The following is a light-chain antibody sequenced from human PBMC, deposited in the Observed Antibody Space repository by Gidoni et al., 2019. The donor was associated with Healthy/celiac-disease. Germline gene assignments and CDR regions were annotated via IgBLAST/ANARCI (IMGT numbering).Light chain of an antibody. Sequence: DIQMTQSPSSLSASVGDRVTITCRASQSISSYLNWYQQKPGNAPKLLIYAASSLQSGVPSRFSGSGSGTDFTLTISSLQPEDFATYYCQQSYSTPGMYTFGQGTKLEIK. CDR1: QSISSY. V-gene: IGKV1-39*01. CDR2: AAS. J-gene: IGKJ2*01. CDR3: QQSYSTPGMYT.